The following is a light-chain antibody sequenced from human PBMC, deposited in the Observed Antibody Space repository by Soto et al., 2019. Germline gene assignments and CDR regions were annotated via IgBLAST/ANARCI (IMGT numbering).Light chain of an antibody. CDR3: QQYSRTLPWT. CDR1: QSVFTNY. V-gene: IGKV3-20*01. J-gene: IGKJ1*01. CDR2: GTS. Sequence: EIVLTQSPATLSLSPGDRATLSCRASQSVFTNYLAWYQQKPGQAPRLLMFGTSNRATDIPDRFGGSGSGTDFTLTISRLEPEDFAVYYCQQYSRTLPWTFGQGTKVDI.